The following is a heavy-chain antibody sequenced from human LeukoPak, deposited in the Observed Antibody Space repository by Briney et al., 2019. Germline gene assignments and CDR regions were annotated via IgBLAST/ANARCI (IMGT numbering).Heavy chain of an antibody. CDR2: IKQDGSEK. CDR3: ARGKGLQGSWYFDL. Sequence: GGSLRLSCAASGFTFSSYWMSWVRQAPGKGLDWVANIKQDGSEKYYVDSVKGRFTISRDNAKNSLYLQMNSLRAEDTAVYYCARGKGLQGSWYFDLWGRGTLVTVSS. CDR1: GFTFSSYW. J-gene: IGHJ2*01. D-gene: IGHD4-11*01. V-gene: IGHV3-7*01.